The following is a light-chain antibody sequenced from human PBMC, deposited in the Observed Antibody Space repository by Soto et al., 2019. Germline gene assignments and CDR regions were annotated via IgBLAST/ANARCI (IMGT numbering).Light chain of an antibody. CDR2: GAS. Sequence: DMQMTHSPSSVSASLGDRVTITCRASQDIHTWLAWYQQKLGQGPKLLIYGASHLQSGVPSRFSGSGSGTDFPLPICRLQSEDFASYYCHQANSFPFSFGPGTKVDVK. CDR3: HQANSFPFS. V-gene: IGKV1-12*01. CDR1: QDIHTW. J-gene: IGKJ3*01.